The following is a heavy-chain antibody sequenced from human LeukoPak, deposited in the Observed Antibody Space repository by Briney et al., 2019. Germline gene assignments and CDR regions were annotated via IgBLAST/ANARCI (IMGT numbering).Heavy chain of an antibody. V-gene: IGHV3-48*02. CDR2: IGSSISPI. D-gene: IGHD1-26*01. CDR3: ARDPRPYSGSGLHFDI. Sequence: GGSLRLSCAASGFTFSNYNINWVRQAPGKGLEWVSFIGSSISPIYYADSVKGRFTVSRDNAKNSLYLHLNSLRDEDTAVYYCARDPRPYSGSGLHFDIWGQGTLVTVSS. J-gene: IGHJ3*02. CDR1: GFTFSNYN.